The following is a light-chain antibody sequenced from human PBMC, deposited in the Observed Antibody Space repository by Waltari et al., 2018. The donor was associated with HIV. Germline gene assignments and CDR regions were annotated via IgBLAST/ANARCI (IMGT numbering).Light chain of an antibody. CDR3: CASAVRRAV. J-gene: IGLJ1*01. CDR1: TNDVGTFNL. Sequence: QSALTQPASVSGSPGQSITISCIAATNDVGTFNLVSWYQHHPGSPPKLIIYEAATRPSGGSNRFSASTSGKTASRTISGLQAEDESDYYCCASAVRRAVFGPGTKVTVL. CDR2: EAA. V-gene: IGLV2-23*01.